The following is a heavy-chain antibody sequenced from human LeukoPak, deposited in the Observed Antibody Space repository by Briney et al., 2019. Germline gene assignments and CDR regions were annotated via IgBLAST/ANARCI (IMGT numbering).Heavy chain of an antibody. J-gene: IGHJ3*02. V-gene: IGHV3-30*18. CDR1: GFTFSSYG. CDR2: ISYDGSER. Sequence: GRSLRLSCAASGFTFSSYGMYWVRQAPGKGLEWLAVISYDGSERNYADSVKGRFFISRDNSKNTLDPQMNSLRAEDTAVYYCAKAGYSSSWYLVNSLDIWGQGTMVTVS. D-gene: IGHD6-13*01. CDR3: AKAGYSSSWYLVNSLDI.